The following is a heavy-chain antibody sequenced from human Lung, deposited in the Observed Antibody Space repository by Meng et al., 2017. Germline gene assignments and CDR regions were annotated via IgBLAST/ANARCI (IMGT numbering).Heavy chain of an antibody. V-gene: IGHV4-34*01. CDR3: ARGPTTMAHDFDY. D-gene: IGHD4-11*01. CDR1: GGSFSDYY. CDR2: INHSGSN. J-gene: IGHJ4*02. Sequence: GPLRLSCVVSGGSFSDYYWSWIRQPPGKGLEWIGEINHSGSNNYNPSLESRATISVDTSKDNLFLKLSTVTAADSAVYYCARGPTTMAHDFDYWGQGTLVTVSS.